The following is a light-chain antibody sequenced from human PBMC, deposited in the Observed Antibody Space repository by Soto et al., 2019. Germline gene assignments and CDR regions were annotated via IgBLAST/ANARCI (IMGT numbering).Light chain of an antibody. CDR2: GAS. J-gene: IGKJ2*01. CDR1: QSVSSN. Sequence: EIVMTQSPATLSVSPGERATLSCRASQSVSSNLAWYQQKPGQAPRLLIYGASTRATGIPARFSGSGSGTEFTLTISSLQSEDFAVYYCQQYNNWLQYTFGQGPRWIS. CDR3: QQYNNWLQYT. V-gene: IGKV3-15*01.